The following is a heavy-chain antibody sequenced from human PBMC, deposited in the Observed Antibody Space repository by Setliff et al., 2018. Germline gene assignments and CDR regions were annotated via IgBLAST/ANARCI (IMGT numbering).Heavy chain of an antibody. D-gene: IGHD5-12*01. CDR1: GGTFSSYA. CDR2: MSPVYGIA. Sequence: GASVKVSCKASGGTFSSYAISWVRQAPGQGLEWMGWMSPVYGIANYARKFQGRVTLTADTSTTTAYLELTSLRYDDTAVYYCVRGPGPSVVVAIPFDHWGQGSLVTVSS. V-gene: IGHV1-69*10. CDR3: VRGPGPSVVVAIPFDH. J-gene: IGHJ4*02.